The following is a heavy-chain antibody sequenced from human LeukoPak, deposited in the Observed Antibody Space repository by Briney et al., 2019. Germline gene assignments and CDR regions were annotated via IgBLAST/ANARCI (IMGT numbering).Heavy chain of an antibody. V-gene: IGHV3-9*01. CDR2: ISWNSGSI. D-gene: IGHD5-18*01. CDR1: GFTFDDYA. J-gene: IGHJ4*02. Sequence: GGSLRLSCAASGFTFDDYAMHWVRQAPGKGLEWVPGISWNSGSIGYADSVKGRFTISRDNAKNSLYLQMNSLRAEDTALYYCAKVAGYSYGYFDYWGQGTQVTVSS. CDR3: AKVAGYSYGYFDY.